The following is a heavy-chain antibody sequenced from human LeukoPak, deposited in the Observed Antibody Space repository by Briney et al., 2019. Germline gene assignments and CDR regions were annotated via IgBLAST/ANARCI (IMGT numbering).Heavy chain of an antibody. CDR3: ARGGYGSGSDLDY. Sequence: GRSLRLSCAASGFTFSSYAMHWVRQAPGKGLEWVAVISYDGTNKYYADSVKGRFTISRDNSKNTLYLQMNSLRAEDTAVYYCARGGYGSGSDLDYWGQGTLVTVSS. V-gene: IGHV3-30-3*01. CDR1: GFTFSSYA. D-gene: IGHD3-10*01. CDR2: ISYDGTNK. J-gene: IGHJ4*02.